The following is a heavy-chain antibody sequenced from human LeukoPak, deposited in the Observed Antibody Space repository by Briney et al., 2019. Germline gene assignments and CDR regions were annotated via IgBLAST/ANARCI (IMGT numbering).Heavy chain of an antibody. CDR2: MNPNSGNT. J-gene: IGHJ5*02. Sequence: ASVKVSCKASGYTFTSYDINWVRQATGQGLEWMGWMNPNSGNTGYAQKFQGRVTMTRNTSISTAYMELSSLRSEDTAVYYCARAARVAARRYHPRNWFDPWGQGTLVTVSS. CDR3: ARAARVAARRYHPRNWFDP. CDR1: GYTFTSYD. D-gene: IGHD6-6*01. V-gene: IGHV1-8*01.